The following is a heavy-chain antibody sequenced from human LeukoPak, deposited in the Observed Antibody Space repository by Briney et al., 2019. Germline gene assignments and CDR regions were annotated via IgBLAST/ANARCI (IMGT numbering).Heavy chain of an antibody. CDR1: GGPFSCYY. D-gene: IGHD4-11*01. Sequence: SETLSLTCAVYGGPFSCYYWSWIRQPPGKGLEWIGEINHSGSTNYNPSLKSRVTISVDTSKNQFSLKLSSVTAADTAVYYCARTMSRRTTADFDHWGQGTLVTVSS. CDR2: INHSGST. V-gene: IGHV4-34*01. CDR3: ARTMSRRTTADFDH. J-gene: IGHJ4*02.